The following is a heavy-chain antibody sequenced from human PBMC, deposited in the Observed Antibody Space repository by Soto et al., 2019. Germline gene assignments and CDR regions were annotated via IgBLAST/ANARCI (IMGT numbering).Heavy chain of an antibody. V-gene: IGHV1-46*01. D-gene: IGHD2-2*01. CDR1: GYSFSIYY. CDR2: INPNGDTT. Sequence: VSVNVSCKAAGYSFSIYYMHWGRQAPGQGLEWMGGINPNGDTTYYAQKFLGRLTVTRDTSTSTVYMELSSLRSDDTAVYYCAREGATAAKMFDYWGQGTLVTVSS. CDR3: AREGATAAKMFDY. J-gene: IGHJ4*02.